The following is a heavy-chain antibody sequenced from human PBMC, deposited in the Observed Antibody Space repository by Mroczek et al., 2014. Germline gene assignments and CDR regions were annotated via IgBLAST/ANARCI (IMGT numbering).Heavy chain of an antibody. CDR3: ARSPIVVVPAAHGNWFDP. D-gene: IGHD2-2*01. CDR2: IYYSGST. V-gene: IGHV4-31*03. J-gene: IGHJ5*02. CDR1: GGSISSGGYY. Sequence: KESGPGLVKPSQTLSLTCTVSGGSISSGGYYWSWIRQHPGKGLEWIGYIYYSGSTYYNPSLKSRVTISVDTSKNQFSLKLSSVTAADTAVYYCARSPIVVVPAAHGNWFDPWAREPWSPSPQ.